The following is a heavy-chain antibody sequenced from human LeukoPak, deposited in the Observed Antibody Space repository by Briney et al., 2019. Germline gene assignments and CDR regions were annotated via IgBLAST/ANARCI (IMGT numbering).Heavy chain of an antibody. J-gene: IGHJ4*02. V-gene: IGHV4-59*08. Sequence: PSETLSLTCTVSGGSISSYYWSWIRQPPGKGLECIGYIYYSGSNNYNPSLKSRVTISVDTSKNQFSLRLRSVTAADTAVYYCARQTGSGLFILPGGQGTLVTVSS. CDR2: IYYSGSN. CDR3: ARQTGSGLFILP. D-gene: IGHD3/OR15-3a*01. CDR1: GGSISSYY.